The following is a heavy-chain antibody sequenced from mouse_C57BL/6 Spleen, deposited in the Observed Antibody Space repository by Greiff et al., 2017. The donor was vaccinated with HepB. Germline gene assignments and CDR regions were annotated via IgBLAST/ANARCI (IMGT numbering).Heavy chain of an antibody. CDR1: GFSLTSYG. J-gene: IGHJ4*01. Sequence: VKLMESGPGLVAPSQSLSITCTVSGFSLTSYGVHWVRQPPGKGLEWLVVIWSDGCTTYNSALNSILSISKDNSKRQVFLKMNSLQTEDTAMYYCDRGEGYAMDYWGQGTSVTVSS. V-gene: IGHV2-6*03. CDR2: IWSDGCT. CDR3: DRGEGYAMDY.